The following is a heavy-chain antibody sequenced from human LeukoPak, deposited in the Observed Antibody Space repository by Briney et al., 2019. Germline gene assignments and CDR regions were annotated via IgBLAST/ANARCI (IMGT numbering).Heavy chain of an antibody. CDR3: AGATFDY. CDR1: GFTFSSSG. V-gene: IGHV3-30*03. Sequence: GGSLRLSCAASGFTFSSSGMHWVRQAPGKGLEWVAVISYGGSNKYYADSVKGRFTISRDNSKNTLYLQMNSLRAEDTAVYYCAGATFDYWGQGTLVTVPS. J-gene: IGHJ4*02. CDR2: ISYGGSNK.